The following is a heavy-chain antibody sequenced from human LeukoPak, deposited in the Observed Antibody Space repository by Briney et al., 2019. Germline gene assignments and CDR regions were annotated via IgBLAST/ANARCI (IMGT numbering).Heavy chain of an antibody. Sequence: PGRSLRLSCAASGFTFDDYAMHWVRQAPGKGLEWVSGISWNSGSIGYADSVKGRFTISRDNAKNSLYLQMNSLRAEDTALYYCAKDMAQDTAMGFDYWGQGTLVTVSS. CDR1: GFTFDDYA. J-gene: IGHJ4*02. CDR3: AKDMAQDTAMGFDY. V-gene: IGHV3-9*01. D-gene: IGHD5-18*01. CDR2: ISWNSGSI.